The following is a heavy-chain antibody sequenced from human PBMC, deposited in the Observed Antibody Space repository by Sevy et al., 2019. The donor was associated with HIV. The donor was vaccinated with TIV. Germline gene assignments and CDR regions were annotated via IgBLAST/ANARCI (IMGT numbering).Heavy chain of an antibody. CDR1: GFIFSNFA. Sequence: GGSLRLSCTVSGFIFSNFAMHWVRQAPGKGLEWVAVTSYDGSHKYYADSVKGRFTVSRDNSRNILSLEMSSLRRDDTAVYYCARGENNDEFFQYWGQGTLVTDSS. CDR2: TSYDGSHK. CDR3: ARGENNDEFFQY. J-gene: IGHJ1*01. V-gene: IGHV3-30*04. D-gene: IGHD1-26*01.